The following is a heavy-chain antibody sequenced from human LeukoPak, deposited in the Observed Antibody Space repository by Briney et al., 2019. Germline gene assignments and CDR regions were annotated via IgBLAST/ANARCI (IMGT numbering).Heavy chain of an antibody. CDR3: ARVRCGLLSNWFDP. J-gene: IGHJ5*02. Sequence: PSETLSLTSTVPGGSISSHFWSWIRQPPGKGLEWMGHIYFSGSIKHNPYPTSRVTIPVDTSMHQLSLKLSSVTAADTAVSYCARVRCGLLSNWFDPWGQGTLVTVSS. CDR2: IYFSGSI. V-gene: IGHV4-59*11. D-gene: IGHD2-21*01. CDR1: GGSISSHF.